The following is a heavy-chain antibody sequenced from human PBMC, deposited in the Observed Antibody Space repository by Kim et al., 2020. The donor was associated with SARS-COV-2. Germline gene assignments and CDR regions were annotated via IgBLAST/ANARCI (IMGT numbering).Heavy chain of an antibody. J-gene: IGHJ4*02. V-gene: IGHV3-30*02. D-gene: IGHD6-19*01. CDR3: AKDLRAVAATENFDY. Sequence: DSVEGRVTSSRDNSKNTLHLQMNSLRAEDMAVYYCAKDLRAVAATENFDYWGQGTLVTVSS.